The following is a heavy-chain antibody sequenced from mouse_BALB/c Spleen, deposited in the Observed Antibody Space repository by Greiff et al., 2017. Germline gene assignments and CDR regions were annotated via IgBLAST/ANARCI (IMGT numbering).Heavy chain of an antibody. CDR2: ISSGGSYT. D-gene: IGHD2-10*02. Sequence: EVQLVESGGGLVKPGGSLKLSCAASGFTFSSYAMSWVRQSPEKRLEWVAEISSGGSYTYYPDTVTGRFTISRDNAKNTLYLEMSSLRSEDTAMYYCARGLGWFAYWGQGTLVTVSA. V-gene: IGHV5-9-4*01. J-gene: IGHJ3*01. CDR3: ARGLGWFAY. CDR1: GFTFSSYA.